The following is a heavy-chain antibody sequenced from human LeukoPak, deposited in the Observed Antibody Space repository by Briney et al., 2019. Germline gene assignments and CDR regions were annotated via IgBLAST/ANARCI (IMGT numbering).Heavy chain of an antibody. V-gene: IGHV1-24*01. CDR1: RYTLTELS. D-gene: IGHD6-19*01. Sequence: ASVKVSCKVSRYTLTELSMHWVRQAPGKGLEWMGGFDPEDGETIYAQKFQGRVTMTEDTSTDTAYMELSSLRSEDAAVYYCATTEAVAGTRDWFDPWGQGTLVTVSS. CDR2: FDPEDGET. CDR3: ATTEAVAGTRDWFDP. J-gene: IGHJ5*02.